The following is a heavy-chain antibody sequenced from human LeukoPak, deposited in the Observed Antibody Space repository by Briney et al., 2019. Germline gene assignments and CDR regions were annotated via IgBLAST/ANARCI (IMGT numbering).Heavy chain of an antibody. Sequence: GASVKVSCKPSGYTFTSYGISWVRQAPGQGLEWMGWISAYNGNTNYAQTLQGRVTMTTDASTSTAYMELRSLRSDDTAVYYCARDLNSYCSSTSCYMTFDYWGQGTLVTVSS. V-gene: IGHV1-18*01. CDR1: GYTFTSYG. CDR2: ISAYNGNT. J-gene: IGHJ4*02. CDR3: ARDLNSYCSSTSCYMTFDY. D-gene: IGHD2-2*02.